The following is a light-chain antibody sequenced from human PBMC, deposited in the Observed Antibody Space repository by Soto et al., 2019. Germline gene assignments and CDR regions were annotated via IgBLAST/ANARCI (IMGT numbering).Light chain of an antibody. CDR1: QSVSSSY. CDR2: GAS. V-gene: IGKV3-20*01. J-gene: IGKJ5*01. Sequence: EIVLTQSPGTLSLSPGERATLSCRASQSVSSSYLAWYQQKPGQAPRRLIYGASSRATGIPERFSGSGSGTDFTLTISRLEPEDFEVYYCQQYGSSPLVTFGQGTRLEIK. CDR3: QQYGSSPLVT.